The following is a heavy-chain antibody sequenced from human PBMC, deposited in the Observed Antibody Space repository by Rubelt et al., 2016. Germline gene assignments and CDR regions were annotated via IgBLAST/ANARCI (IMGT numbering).Heavy chain of an antibody. Sequence: QVQLVQSGAEVKKPGASVKVSCKASGYTFTSHGISWVRQAPGQGLEWMGWINPNSGGTNYAQKFQGRVTMTRDTSISTAYMELSRLRSDDTAVYYCARDRNYYDSSGYPDYWGQGTLVPVSS. V-gene: IGHV1-2*02. CDR2: INPNSGGT. J-gene: IGHJ4*02. CDR3: ARDRNYYDSSGYPDY. CDR1: GYTFTSHG. D-gene: IGHD3-22*01.